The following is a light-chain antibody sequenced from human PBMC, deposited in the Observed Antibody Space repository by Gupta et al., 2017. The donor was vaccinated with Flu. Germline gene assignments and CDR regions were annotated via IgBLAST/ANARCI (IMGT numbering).Light chain of an antibody. CDR2: LAS. CDR3: QQDGDTPFS. J-gene: IGKJ2*03. V-gene: IGKV3-20*01. Sequence: EIVLTQSPGTLSLSPGERATLSCRASLSVTSRLAWYQQKPGQAPRLLIYLASRRTTGIPDRFSGSGSGTDFTLTISMLEPEDFGVYYCQQDGDTPFSFGQGTKLEIK. CDR1: LSVTSR.